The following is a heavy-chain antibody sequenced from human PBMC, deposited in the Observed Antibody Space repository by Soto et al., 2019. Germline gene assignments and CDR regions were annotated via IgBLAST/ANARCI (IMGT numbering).Heavy chain of an antibody. CDR2: IYRTGST. J-gene: IGHJ4*02. Sequence: SETLSLTCAVFGGSFTSNNWWTWVRQPPGQGLEWIGEIYRTGSTNYNPSLKSRVTISLDKSENQFSLKVTSLTAADTAVYYCASRDPGTSVDYWGQGTLVTVSS. V-gene: IGHV4-4*02. D-gene: IGHD1-7*01. CDR1: GGSFTSNNW. CDR3: ASRDPGTSVDY.